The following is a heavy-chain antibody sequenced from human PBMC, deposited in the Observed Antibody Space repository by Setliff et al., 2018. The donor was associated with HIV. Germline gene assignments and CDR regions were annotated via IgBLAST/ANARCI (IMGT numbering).Heavy chain of an antibody. CDR1: GYTVTKLS. Sequence: ASVKVSCKVSGYTVTKLSINWVRQAPGKGPEWMGGFDPEDNKIVYAQKFQGRVTTTEDTSTDTAYMELSSLRPEDTAVYYCATRIRDGHRGYGYFDFWGQGTLVTVSS. CDR2: FDPEDNKI. J-gene: IGHJ4*02. CDR3: ATRIRDGHRGYGYFDF. D-gene: IGHD5-12*01. V-gene: IGHV1-24*01.